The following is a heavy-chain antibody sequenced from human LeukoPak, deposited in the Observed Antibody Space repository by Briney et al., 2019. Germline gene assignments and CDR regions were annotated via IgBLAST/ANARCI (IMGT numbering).Heavy chain of an antibody. J-gene: IGHJ3*01. CDR3: ARDHVKLGSSFHPFDAFDV. D-gene: IGHD2-2*01. CDR2: INTNTGNP. V-gene: IGHV7-4-1*02. CDR1: GYTFTSYA. Sequence: ASVKVSCKASGYTFTSYAMNWVRQAPGQGLEWMGWINTNTGNPTYAQGFTGRFVFSLDTSVSTAYLQISSLKAEDTAIYYCARDHVKLGSSFHPFDAFDVWGQGTLVTVSS.